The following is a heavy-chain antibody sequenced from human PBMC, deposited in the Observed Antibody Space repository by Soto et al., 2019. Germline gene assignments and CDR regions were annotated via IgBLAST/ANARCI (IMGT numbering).Heavy chain of an antibody. D-gene: IGHD2-2*01. CDR3: AIPIGYCISTSCYDYYGMDV. CDR2: IIPIFGTA. Sequence: GASVKVSCKASGGTFSSYAISWVRQAPGQGLEWMGGIIPIFGTANYAQKFQGRVTITADESTSTAYMELSSLRSEDTAVYYCAIPIGYCISTSCYDYYGMDVWGQGTTVTV. V-gene: IGHV1-69*13. J-gene: IGHJ6*02. CDR1: GGTFSSYA.